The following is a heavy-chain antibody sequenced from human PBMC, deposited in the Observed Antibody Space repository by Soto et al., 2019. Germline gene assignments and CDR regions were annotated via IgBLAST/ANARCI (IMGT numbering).Heavy chain of an antibody. CDR3: AREAKSDCSGGSCYRDFDY. D-gene: IGHD2-15*01. Sequence: GASVKVSCKASGYTFTSYAMHWVRQAPGQRLEWMGWINAGNGNTKYSQKFQGRVTITRDTSASTAYMELSSLRSEDTAVYYCAREAKSDCSGGSCYRDFDYWGQGTLVTVSS. CDR2: INAGNGNT. CDR1: GYTFTSYA. V-gene: IGHV1-3*01. J-gene: IGHJ4*02.